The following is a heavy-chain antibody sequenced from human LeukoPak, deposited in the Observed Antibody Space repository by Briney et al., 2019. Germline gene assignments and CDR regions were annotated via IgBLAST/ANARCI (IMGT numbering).Heavy chain of an antibody. D-gene: IGHD5-18*01. J-gene: IGHJ4*02. CDR1: GGSISSSSYY. Sequence: SETLSLTCTVSGGSISSSSYYWGWIRRPPGKGLEWIGSIYYSGSTYYNPSLKSRVTISVDTSKNQFSLKLSSVTAADTAVYYCASTWIQLWTPNYYFDYWGQGTLVTVSS. CDR2: IYYSGST. CDR3: ASTWIQLWTPNYYFDY. V-gene: IGHV4-39*01.